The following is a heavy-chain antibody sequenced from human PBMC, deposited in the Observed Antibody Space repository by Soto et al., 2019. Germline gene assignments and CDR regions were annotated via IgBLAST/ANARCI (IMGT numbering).Heavy chain of an antibody. V-gene: IGHV2-5*02. CDR1: GFSLSTSGVG. D-gene: IGHD2-2*01. CDR3: AHRDCSSTSCPLDY. CDR2: IYWDDDK. J-gene: IGHJ4*02. Sequence: QITLKESGPTLVKPTQTLTLTCTFSGFSLSTSGVGVGWIRQPPGKALEWLALIYWDDDKRYSPSLKSRLTITKDTSKNQVVLTMTNMDPVDTATDYCAHRDCSSTSCPLDYWGQGTLVTVSS.